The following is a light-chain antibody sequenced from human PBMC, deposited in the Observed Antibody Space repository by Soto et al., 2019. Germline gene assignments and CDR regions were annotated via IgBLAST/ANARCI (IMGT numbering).Light chain of an antibody. CDR2: GAF. J-gene: IGKJ4*01. Sequence: EVVLTQSPGTLSLSPGERVTLSCRASQNINSRYLAWYQQRPGQAPRLLIYGAFSRATGIPDRFSGSGSGTGFTLTISRLQPEDFAVYYCQQNGFSPLTFGGGTKVDIK. CDR3: QQNGFSPLT. V-gene: IGKV3-20*01. CDR1: QNINSRY.